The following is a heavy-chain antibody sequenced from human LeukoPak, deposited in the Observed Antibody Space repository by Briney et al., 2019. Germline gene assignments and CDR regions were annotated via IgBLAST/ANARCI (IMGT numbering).Heavy chain of an antibody. CDR3: AREGYYGSGSPPSLYFDY. Sequence: GGSLRLSCAASGFTFRNYVIHWVRQAPGKGLEWVAVTSSDLNVKLYADSVKGRFTISRDNTRSTLYLQMNSLRPEDTAIYYCAREGYYGSGSPPSLYFDYWGQGTLVTVSS. J-gene: IGHJ4*02. CDR2: TSSDLNVK. CDR1: GFTFRNYV. D-gene: IGHD3-10*01. V-gene: IGHV3-30-3*01.